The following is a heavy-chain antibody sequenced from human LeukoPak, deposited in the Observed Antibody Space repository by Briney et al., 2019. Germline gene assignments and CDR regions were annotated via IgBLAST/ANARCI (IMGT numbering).Heavy chain of an antibody. J-gene: IGHJ3*02. CDR1: GFTFSSYA. D-gene: IGHD2-15*01. V-gene: IGHV3-23*01. CDR2: ISGSGGST. Sequence: GGSPRLSCAASGFTFSSYAMSWVRQAPGKGLEWVSAISGSGGSTYYADSVKGRFTISRDNSKNTLYLQMNSLRAEDTAVYYCAKGVVVVAATRSYAFDIWGQGTMVTVSS. CDR3: AKGVVVVAATRSYAFDI.